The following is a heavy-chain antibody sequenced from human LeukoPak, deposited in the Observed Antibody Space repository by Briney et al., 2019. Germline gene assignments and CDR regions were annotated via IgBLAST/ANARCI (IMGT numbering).Heavy chain of an antibody. CDR3: ARAPGGCGGTCPFDY. CDR2: IYSSGRT. Sequence: SETLSLTCTVSGGSMSGSFWSWIRQPAGKGLEWIGRIYSSGRTNYNPSLKSRVTMSLDTSKSQFSLKLTSVTAADRAVYYCARAPGGCGGTCPFDYWGQGTLVTVAS. D-gene: IGHD2-15*01. J-gene: IGHJ4*02. V-gene: IGHV4-4*07. CDR1: GGSMSGSF.